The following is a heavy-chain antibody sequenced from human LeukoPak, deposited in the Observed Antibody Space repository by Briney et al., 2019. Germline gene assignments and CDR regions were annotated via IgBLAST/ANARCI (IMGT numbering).Heavy chain of an antibody. Sequence: GGSLRLSCAASGFTFSSYAMSWVRQVPGKGLEWVSGISGSGGSTYYADSVKGRFTISRDNSKNTMYMQMNSLRAEDTAVYYCAKDRIAVAAATPDYWGQGALVTVSS. J-gene: IGHJ4*02. CDR2: ISGSGGST. V-gene: IGHV3-23*01. D-gene: IGHD6-19*01. CDR1: GFTFSSYA. CDR3: AKDRIAVAAATPDY.